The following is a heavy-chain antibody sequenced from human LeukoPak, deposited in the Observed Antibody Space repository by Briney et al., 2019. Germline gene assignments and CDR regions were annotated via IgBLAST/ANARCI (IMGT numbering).Heavy chain of an antibody. CDR2: IIPIFGTT. CDR3: ARPRFPYYRLSGADYQYMDV. V-gene: IGHV1-69*06. D-gene: IGHD3-10*01. Sequence: SVKVSCKASGYTFTSYGISWVRQAPGQGLEWMGGIIPIFGTTSHAQKFQGRVRITADKSTSTAYMELSSLRSEDTAVYYCARPRFPYYRLSGADYQYMDVWGKGTTVTVSS. J-gene: IGHJ6*03. CDR1: GYTFTSYG.